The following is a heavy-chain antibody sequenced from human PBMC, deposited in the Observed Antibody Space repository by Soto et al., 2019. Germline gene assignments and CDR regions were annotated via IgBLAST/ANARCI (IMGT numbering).Heavy chain of an antibody. CDR3: ARVRARLLSHAFDF. V-gene: IGHV4-34*01. Sequence: QVQLQQWGAGLLKPSETLSLTCAVYGGSFTDYYWTWIRQPPGKGLEWIGEINHSGSTNYNPSLKNRVTRSLDASKNQFSLKVNSVTAADTAVYFCARVRARLLSHAFDFWGQGTLVTVSS. CDR1: GGSFTDYY. J-gene: IGHJ3*01. D-gene: IGHD3-16*02. CDR2: INHSGST.